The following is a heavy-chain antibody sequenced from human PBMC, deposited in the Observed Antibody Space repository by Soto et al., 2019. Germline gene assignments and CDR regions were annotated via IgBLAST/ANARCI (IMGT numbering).Heavy chain of an antibody. CDR3: ARHDYSNEHWFDT. J-gene: IGHJ5*02. D-gene: IGHD4-4*01. Sequence: GGSLRLSCTASGFSFGDYYMSWIRQAPGKGLGWISYISSASDYSTYAGSVKGRFTISRDNAKNSLYLQLSNVRPDDTALYFGARHDYSNEHWFDTWGLGTPVTVSS. V-gene: IGHV3-11*06. CDR1: GFSFGDYY. CDR2: ISSASDYS.